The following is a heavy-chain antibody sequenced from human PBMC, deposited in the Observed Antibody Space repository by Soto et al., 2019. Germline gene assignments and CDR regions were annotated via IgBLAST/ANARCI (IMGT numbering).Heavy chain of an antibody. D-gene: IGHD2-2*01. Sequence: SVKVSCKASGGTFSSYTISWVRQAPGQGLEWMGRIIPILGIANYAQKFQGRVTITADKSTSTAYMELSSLRSEDTAVYYCASWLNSCRFAGSSDYWGQGTLVTVS. CDR1: GGTFSSYT. CDR2: IIPILGIA. J-gene: IGHJ4*02. V-gene: IGHV1-69*02. CDR3: ASWLNSCRFAGSSDY.